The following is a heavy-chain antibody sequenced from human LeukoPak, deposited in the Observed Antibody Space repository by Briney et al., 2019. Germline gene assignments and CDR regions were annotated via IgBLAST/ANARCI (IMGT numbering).Heavy chain of an antibody. CDR1: GGTFSSYA. V-gene: IGHV1-69*05. CDR3: ARDFSSSSGFDC. J-gene: IGHJ4*02. D-gene: IGHD6-6*01. CDR2: IIPIFGTA. Sequence: SVKVSCKASGGTFSSYAISWVRQAPGQGLEWMGGIIPIFGTANYAQKFQGRVTITTDESTSTAYMELGSLRSEDTAVYYCARDFSSSSGFDCWGQGTLVTVSS.